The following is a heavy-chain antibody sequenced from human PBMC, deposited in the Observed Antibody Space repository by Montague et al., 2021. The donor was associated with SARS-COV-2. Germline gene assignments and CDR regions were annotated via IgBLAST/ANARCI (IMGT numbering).Heavy chain of an antibody. CDR2: IYYNGYT. CDR3: ARGGATYYYDTSGYVNAFDT. V-gene: IGHV4-61*01. D-gene: IGHD3-22*01. CDR1: GGSVSSGSYY. J-gene: IGHJ3*02. Sequence: SETLSLTCTVSGGSVSSGSYYWSWIRQPPGKGLEWIGYIYYNGYTNYNPSLKSRVTISVDTSKNQFPLRLSSVTAADTAVYFCARGGATYYYDTSGYVNAFDTWAKGQWSPSLQ.